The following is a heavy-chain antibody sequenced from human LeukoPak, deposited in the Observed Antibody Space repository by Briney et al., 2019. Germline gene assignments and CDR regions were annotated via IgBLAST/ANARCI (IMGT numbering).Heavy chain of an antibody. CDR3: ARVEMATIGYYFDY. CDR1: GFTFSSYS. D-gene: IGHD5-24*01. V-gene: IGHV3-21*01. J-gene: IGHJ4*02. CDR2: ISSSSSYI. Sequence: KSGGSLRLSCAASGFTFSSYSMNWVRQAPGKGLEWVSSISSSSSYIYYADSVKGRFTISRDNAKNSLYLQMNSLRVEDTAVYYCARVEMATIGYYFDYWGQGTLVTVSS.